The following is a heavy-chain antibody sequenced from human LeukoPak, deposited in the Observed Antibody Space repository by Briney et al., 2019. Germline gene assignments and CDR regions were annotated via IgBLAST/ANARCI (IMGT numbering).Heavy chain of an antibody. Sequence: PSETLSLTCTVSGGSISNYYWTWIRQPADRGLEYIGRIFARGGTKYNPSLNPSLKSRVTMSTDTSENQVSLKLTSVTAADTAVYYCARDSPAGYRPGQEHYYYYIDVWGKGTTVTVSS. D-gene: IGHD5-18*01. CDR3: ARDSPAGYRPGQEHYYYYIDV. J-gene: IGHJ6*03. CDR2: IFARGGT. CDR1: GGSISNYY. V-gene: IGHV4-4*07.